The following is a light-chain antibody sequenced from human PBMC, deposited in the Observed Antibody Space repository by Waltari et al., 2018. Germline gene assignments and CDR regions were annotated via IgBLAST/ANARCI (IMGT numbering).Light chain of an antibody. CDR1: ESIRTY. J-gene: IGKJ1*01. Sequence: DIQMTQSPSSLSASVGDRVTITCRASESIRTYLNWYQHTAGRAPKLLIYATSSLQSGVPSRFSGSGSEADFTLTITSLQPEDFATYYCQQSYNMWDFGQGTKVEIK. V-gene: IGKV1-39*01. CDR2: ATS. CDR3: QQSYNMWD.